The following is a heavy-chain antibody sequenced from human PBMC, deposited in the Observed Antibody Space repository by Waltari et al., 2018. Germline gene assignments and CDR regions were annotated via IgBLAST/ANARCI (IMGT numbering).Heavy chain of an antibody. CDR1: GGSISSGSYY. D-gene: IGHD6-13*01. CDR2: IYTSGST. Sequence: QVQLQESGPGLVKPSQTLSLTCTVSGGSISSGSYYWRWIRQPAGKGLEWIGYIYTSGSTNYNPSLKSRVTISVDTSKNQFSLKLSSVTAADTAVYYCARGIAAAGSFGYWGQGTLVTVSS. V-gene: IGHV4-61*09. J-gene: IGHJ4*02. CDR3: ARGIAAAGSFGY.